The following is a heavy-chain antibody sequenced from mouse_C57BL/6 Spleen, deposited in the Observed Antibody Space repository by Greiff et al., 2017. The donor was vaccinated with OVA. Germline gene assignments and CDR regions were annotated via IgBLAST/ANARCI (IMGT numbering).Heavy chain of an antibody. V-gene: IGHV5-6*01. CDR2: ISSGGSYT. CDR3: ARHWEGYYFDY. Sequence: EVKLVESGGDLVKPGGSLKLSCAASGFTFSSYGMSWVRQTPDKRLEWVATISSGGSYTYYPDSVKGRFTISRDNAKNTLYLQMSSLKSEDTAMYYCARHWEGYYFDYWGQGTTLTVSS. J-gene: IGHJ2*01. D-gene: IGHD3-2*02. CDR1: GFTFSSYG.